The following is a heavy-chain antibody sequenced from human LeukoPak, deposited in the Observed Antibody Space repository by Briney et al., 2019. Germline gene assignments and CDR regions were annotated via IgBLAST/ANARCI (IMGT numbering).Heavy chain of an antibody. J-gene: IGHJ4*02. V-gene: IGHV3-11*01. CDR3: AKDSGSDYYFDY. CDR2: ISSSGSTI. D-gene: IGHD1-26*01. CDR1: GFTFSDYY. Sequence: PGGSLRLSCAASGFTFSDYYMSWIRQAPGKGLEWVSYISSSGSTIYYADSVKGRFTISRDNSKNTLYLQMNSLRAEDTAVYYCAKDSGSDYYFDYWGQGTLVTVSS.